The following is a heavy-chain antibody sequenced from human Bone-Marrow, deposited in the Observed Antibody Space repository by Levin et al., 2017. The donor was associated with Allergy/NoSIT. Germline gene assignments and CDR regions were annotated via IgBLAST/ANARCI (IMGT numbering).Heavy chain of an antibody. CDR3: GVTPRRDPFDY. D-gene: IGHD2-21*02. V-gene: IGHV3-7*01. Sequence: HGESLKISCAASGFTFRTYWMSWVRQAPGKGLEWVANIRDDGGEKYYVDSVKGRFTISRDNAKDSLYLQMNSLRVEDTAVYYCGVTPRRDPFDYWGQGTLVAVSS. CDR1: GFTFRTYW. J-gene: IGHJ4*02. CDR2: IRDDGGEK.